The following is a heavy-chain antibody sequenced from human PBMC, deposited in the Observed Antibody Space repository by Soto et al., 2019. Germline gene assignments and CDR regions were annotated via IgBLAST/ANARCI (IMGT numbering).Heavy chain of an antibody. CDR1: GGSISSYY. CDR3: ARDGGYYYYGMDV. CDR2: IYYSGST. Sequence: SETLSLSCTVSGGSISSYYWSWIRQPPGKGLEWIGYIYYSGSTNYNPSLKSRVTISVDTSKNQFSLKLSSVTAADTAVYYCARDGGYYYYGMDVWGQGTTVTVSS. V-gene: IGHV4-59*01. D-gene: IGHD2-15*01. J-gene: IGHJ6*02.